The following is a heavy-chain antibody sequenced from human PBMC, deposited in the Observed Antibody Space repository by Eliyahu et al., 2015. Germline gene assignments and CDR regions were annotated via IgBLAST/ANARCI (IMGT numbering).Heavy chain of an antibody. V-gene: IGHV6-1*01. CDR3: ARGRGAITLYYGMDV. Sequence: QVQLQQSGPGLVTPSQTLSLTCDISGXXVXSNNAAWNWMRQSPSRGLEWLGRTYYRTQWYNDYAVSVESRIAINPDTSKNQVSLQLISATPEDTAVYYCARGRGAITLYYGMDVWGQGTSVTVSS. D-gene: IGHD5-24*01. CDR2: TYYRTQWYN. CDR1: GXXVXSNNAA. J-gene: IGHJ6*02.